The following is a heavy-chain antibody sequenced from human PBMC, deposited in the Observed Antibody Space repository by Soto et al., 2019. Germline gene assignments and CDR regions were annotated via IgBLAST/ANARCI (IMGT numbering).Heavy chain of an antibody. CDR1: GGSISSYY. V-gene: IGHV4-59*01. Sequence: SETLSLTCTVSGGSISSYYWSWIRQPPGKGLEWIGYIYYSGSTNYNPSLKSRVTISVDTSKNQFSLKLSSVTAADTAVYYCARNYYDFWSGYPTDNWFDPWGQGTLVTVSS. D-gene: IGHD3-3*01. CDR3: ARNYYDFWSGYPTDNWFDP. CDR2: IYYSGST. J-gene: IGHJ5*02.